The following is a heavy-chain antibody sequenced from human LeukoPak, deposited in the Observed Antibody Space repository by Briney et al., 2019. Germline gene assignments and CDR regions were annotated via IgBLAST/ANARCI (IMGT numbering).Heavy chain of an antibody. CDR3: ASAAGWESAY. CDR2: INQDGSDT. Sequence: GGSLRLSCAASGSTFDTDDMSWVRQTPGKGLEWVANINQDGSDTNYVDSVKGRFTISRDNAKKSLYLQMNGLRVEDTAVYYCASAAGWESAYWGQGTLVTVSS. V-gene: IGHV3-7*01. D-gene: IGHD1-26*01. CDR1: GSTFDTDD. J-gene: IGHJ4*02.